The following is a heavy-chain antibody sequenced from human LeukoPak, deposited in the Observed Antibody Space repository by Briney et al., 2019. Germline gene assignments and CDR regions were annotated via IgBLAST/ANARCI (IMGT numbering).Heavy chain of an antibody. Sequence: GGSLRLSCAASGFTFGSYAMSWVRQAPGKGLEWVSGINGNGDNTHYPDSVKGRFTISRDNSQKSLYLHMYRLSAEDTALYYCGKDSTFDYIWGNYRGGGDLGSSFDYWGHGTLVTVSS. J-gene: IGHJ4*01. V-gene: IGHV3-23*01. CDR1: GFTFGSYA. CDR3: GKDSTFDYIWGNYRGGGDLGSSFDY. CDR2: INGNGDNT. D-gene: IGHD3-16*02.